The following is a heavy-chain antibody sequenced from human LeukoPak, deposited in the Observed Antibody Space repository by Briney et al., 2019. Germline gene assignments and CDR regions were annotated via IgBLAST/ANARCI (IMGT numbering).Heavy chain of an antibody. V-gene: IGHV3-23*01. CDR2: ISGSGGST. Sequence: QSGGSLRLSCAASGFTFSSYAMSWVRQAPGKGLEWVSAISGSGGSTYYADSVKGRFTISRDNSKNTLYLQMNSLRAEDTAVYYCAKESARVVEWELVPTWADYWGQGTLVTVSS. D-gene: IGHD1-26*01. CDR3: AKESARVVEWELVPTWADY. CDR1: GFTFSSYA. J-gene: IGHJ4*02.